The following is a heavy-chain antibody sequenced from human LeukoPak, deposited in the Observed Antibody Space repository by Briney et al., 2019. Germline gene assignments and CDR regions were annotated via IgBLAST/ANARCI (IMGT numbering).Heavy chain of an antibody. Sequence: GGSLRLSCAASGLTFNSYSMNWVRQAPGKGLEWVSYISSSSATINFADSVRGRFTISRYNAKNSLYLQMNSLRAEDTAVYYCARVGGADYWGQGTLVTVSS. CDR1: GLTFNSYS. CDR2: ISSSSATI. J-gene: IGHJ4*02. CDR3: ARVGGADY. V-gene: IGHV3-48*04.